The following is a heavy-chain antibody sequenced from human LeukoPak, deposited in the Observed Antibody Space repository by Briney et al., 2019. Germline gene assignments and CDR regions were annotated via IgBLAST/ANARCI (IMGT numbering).Heavy chain of an antibody. CDR1: GGSISSYY. Sequence: KPSETLSLTCTVSGGSISSYYWSWIRQPPGKGLEWIGYIYYSGSTNYNPSLKSRVTISVDTSKNQFSLKLSSVTAADTAVYYCASMTTEGGPWYFDLWGRGALVTVSS. V-gene: IGHV4-59*08. J-gene: IGHJ2*01. CDR2: IYYSGST. CDR3: ASMTTEGGPWYFDL. D-gene: IGHD1-14*01.